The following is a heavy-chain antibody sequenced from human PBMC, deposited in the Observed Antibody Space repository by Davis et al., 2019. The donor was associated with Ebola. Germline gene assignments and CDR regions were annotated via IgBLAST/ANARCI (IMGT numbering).Heavy chain of an antibody. V-gene: IGHV4-39*01. CDR3: ARLYGDEVYYYYGMDV. CDR1: GGSISSSSYY. D-gene: IGHD4-17*01. J-gene: IGHJ6*02. Sequence: MPSETLSLTCTVSGGSISSSSYYWGWIRQPPGKGLEWIGSIYYSGSTYYNPSLKSRVTISVDTSKNQFSLKLSSVTAADTAVYYCARLYGDEVYYYYGMDVWGQGTTVTVSS. CDR2: IYYSGST.